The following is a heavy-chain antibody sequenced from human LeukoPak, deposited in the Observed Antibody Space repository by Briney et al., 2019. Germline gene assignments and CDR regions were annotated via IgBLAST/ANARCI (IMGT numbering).Heavy chain of an antibody. V-gene: IGHV3-33*01. CDR3: AREPLYDSTLSNAFDI. CDR1: GFTFSNYG. J-gene: IGHJ3*02. Sequence: LGGSLRLSCAASGFTFSNYGMHWVRQAPGKGLEWVAVIWYDGSNKYYADSVKGRFTISRDNAKNTLYLQMNSLRAEDTAVYYCAREPLYDSTLSNAFDIWGQGTMVTVSS. CDR2: IWYDGSNK. D-gene: IGHD3-22*01.